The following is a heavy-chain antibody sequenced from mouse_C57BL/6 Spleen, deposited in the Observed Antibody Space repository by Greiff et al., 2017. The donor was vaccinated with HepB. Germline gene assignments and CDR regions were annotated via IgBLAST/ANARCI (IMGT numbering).Heavy chain of an antibody. Sequence: EVKLMESGPGLVKPSQSLSLTCSVTGYSITSGYYWNWIRQFPGNKLEWMGYISYDGSNNYNPSLKNRISITRDTSKNQVFLKLNSVTTEDTATYYCASLYYYASFYYFDYWGQGTTLTVSS. D-gene: IGHD1-1*01. CDR1: GYSITSGYY. CDR2: ISYDGSN. CDR3: ASLYYYASFYYFDY. V-gene: IGHV3-6*01. J-gene: IGHJ2*01.